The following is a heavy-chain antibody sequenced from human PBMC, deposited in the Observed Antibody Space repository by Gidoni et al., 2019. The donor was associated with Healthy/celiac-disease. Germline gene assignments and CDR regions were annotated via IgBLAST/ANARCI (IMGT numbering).Heavy chain of an antibody. CDR1: GFTFSSYS. J-gene: IGHJ3*02. V-gene: IGHV3-21*01. Sequence: EVQLVESGGGLVKPGGSLRLSCAASGFTFSSYSMNWVRQAPGKGLEWVSSISSSSSYIYYADSVKGRFTISRDNAKNSLYLQMNSLRAEDTAVYYCARAGIRYCSSTSCYYAFDIWGQGTMVTVSS. D-gene: IGHD2-2*01. CDR2: ISSSSSYI. CDR3: ARAGIRYCSSTSCYYAFDI.